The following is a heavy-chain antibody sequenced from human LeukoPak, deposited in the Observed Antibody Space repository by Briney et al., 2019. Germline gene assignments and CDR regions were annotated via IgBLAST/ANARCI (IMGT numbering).Heavy chain of an antibody. V-gene: IGHV3-23*01. CDR1: GFTFSSYA. D-gene: IGHD3-22*01. Sequence: GGSLRLSCATSGFTFSSYAMSWVRQAPGKGLEWVSGISGSGNSTYYADSVKGRFTIPRDSSKNTLYLQMNSLRAEDTAVYFCAKTKSYYYDSSGPGGYFDLWGRGTLVTVSS. CDR2: ISGSGNST. CDR3: AKTKSYYYDSSGPGGYFDL. J-gene: IGHJ2*01.